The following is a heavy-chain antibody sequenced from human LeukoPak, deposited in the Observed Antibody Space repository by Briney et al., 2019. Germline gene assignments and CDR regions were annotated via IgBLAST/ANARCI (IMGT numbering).Heavy chain of an antibody. CDR3: AKYFGGWYEDY. Sequence: PGGSLRLSCAASGFTFSSCAMTWVRQAPGKGLEWLSSINAGGGNTYYADSVKGRFTISRDNSKNTLYLQMNSLRAEDTALYYCAKYFGGWYEDYWGQGTLVTVSS. CDR1: GFTFSSCA. J-gene: IGHJ4*02. CDR2: INAGGGNT. D-gene: IGHD6-19*01. V-gene: IGHV3-23*01.